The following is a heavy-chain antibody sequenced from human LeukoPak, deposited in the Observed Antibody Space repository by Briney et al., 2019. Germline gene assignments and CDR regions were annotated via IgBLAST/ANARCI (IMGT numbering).Heavy chain of an antibody. CDR1: GFTFSSYW. CDR3: ARMSNWGAFDI. Sequence: GGSLRLSCAASGFTFSSYWMSWVRQAPGKGLEWVSAIGTAGDTYYPGSVKGRFTISRENAKNSLYLQMNSLRAGDTAVYYCARMSNWGAFDIWGQGTMVTVPS. J-gene: IGHJ3*02. D-gene: IGHD3-16*01. V-gene: IGHV3-13*01. CDR2: IGTAGDT.